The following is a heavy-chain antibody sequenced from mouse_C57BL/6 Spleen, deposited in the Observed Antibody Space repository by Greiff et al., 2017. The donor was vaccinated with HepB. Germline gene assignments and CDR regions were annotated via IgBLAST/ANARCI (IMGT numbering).Heavy chain of an antibody. D-gene: IGHD1-1*01. Sequence: QVQLQQSGPELVKPGASVKISCKASGYAFSSSWMNWVKQRPGKGLEWIGRIYPGDGDTNYNGKFKGKATLTADKSSSTAYMQLSSLTSEDSAVYFCARWGTTVPVDYWGQGTTLTVSS. CDR1: GYAFSSSW. V-gene: IGHV1-82*01. CDR2: IYPGDGDT. J-gene: IGHJ2*01. CDR3: ARWGTTVPVDY.